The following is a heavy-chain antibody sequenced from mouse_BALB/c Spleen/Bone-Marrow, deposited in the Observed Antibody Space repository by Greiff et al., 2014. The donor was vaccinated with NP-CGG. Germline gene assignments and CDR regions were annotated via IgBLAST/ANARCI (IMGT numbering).Heavy chain of an antibody. Sequence: EVQRVESGGGLVQPGGSLRLSCATSGFTFTDYYMSWVRQPPGKALEWLGFIRNKANGHTTEYSASVKGRFTISRDNSQSILYLQMNTLRAEDSATYYCARDKNYGSYWYFDVWGAGTTVTVSS. CDR2: IRNKANGHTT. J-gene: IGHJ1*01. V-gene: IGHV7-3*02. D-gene: IGHD2-1*01. CDR1: GFTFTDYY. CDR3: ARDKNYGSYWYFDV.